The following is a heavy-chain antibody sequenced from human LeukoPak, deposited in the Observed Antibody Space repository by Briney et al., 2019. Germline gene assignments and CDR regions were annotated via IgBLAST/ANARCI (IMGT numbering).Heavy chain of an antibody. CDR1: GGSISNSF. D-gene: IGHD2-21*01. CDR3: ARAPSGCGGTCAFDS. V-gene: IGHV4-4*07. Sequence: PSETLSLTCTVSGGSISNSFWSWIRQPAGKGLEWIGRIYTDGSTNSNPSLRSRLTMSLDTSKNQFSLKLTSVTAADTAVYFCARAPSGCGGTCAFDSWGQGTRVTVSP. J-gene: IGHJ4*02. CDR2: IYTDGST.